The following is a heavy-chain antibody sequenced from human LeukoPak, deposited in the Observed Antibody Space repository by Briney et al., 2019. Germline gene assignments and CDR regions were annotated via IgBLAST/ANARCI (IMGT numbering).Heavy chain of an antibody. V-gene: IGHV3-23*01. CDR2: ISGSGGST. D-gene: IGHD2-15*01. CDR3: AKGGEAAPKAFDI. Sequence: PGGSLRLSCAASGFTFSGYAMSWVRQAPGKGLEWVSAISGSGGSTYYADSVKGRFTISRDNSKNTLYLQMNSLGAEDTAVYYCAKGGEAAPKAFDIWGQGTMVTVSS. J-gene: IGHJ3*02. CDR1: GFTFSGYA.